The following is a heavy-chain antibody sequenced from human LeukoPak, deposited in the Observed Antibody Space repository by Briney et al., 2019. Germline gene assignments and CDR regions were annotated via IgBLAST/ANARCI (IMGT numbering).Heavy chain of an antibody. CDR2: INPNSGDT. CDR1: GYTFTGYY. V-gene: IGHV1-2*02. CDR3: ARGRSSSSYDAFDI. Sequence: ASVKVSCKASGYTFTGYYMHWVRQAPGQGFEWMGWINPNSGDTNYAQKFQGRVTMTRDTSISTAYMEVSRLRSDDTAVFYCARGRSSSSYDAFDIWGQGTMVTVSS. D-gene: IGHD2-2*01. J-gene: IGHJ3*02.